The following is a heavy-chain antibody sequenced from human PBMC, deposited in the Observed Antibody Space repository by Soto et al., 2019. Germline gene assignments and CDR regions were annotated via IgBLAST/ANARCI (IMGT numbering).Heavy chain of an antibody. CDR3: AKAYGSGRGTYFDY. J-gene: IGHJ4*02. CDR2: ISWNSGSI. V-gene: IGHV3-9*01. D-gene: IGHD3-10*01. CDR1: GFTFDDYA. Sequence: GGSLRLSCAASGFTFDDYAMHWVRQAQGKGLEWVSGISWNSGSIGYADSVKGRFTISRDNAKNSLYLQMNSLRAEDTALYYCAKAYGSGRGTYFDYSGQGTPVTVSS.